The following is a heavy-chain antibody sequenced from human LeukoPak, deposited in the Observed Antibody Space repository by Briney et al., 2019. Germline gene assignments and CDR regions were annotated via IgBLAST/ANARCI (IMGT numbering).Heavy chain of an antibody. CDR3: GMSGDRVPLQDDVFDV. D-gene: IGHD1-26*01. Sequence: GEPLKISCKVSGYTFTSYCIGWVRQMPGNGLEWMGIIYPGDSGPTYSPSFQGQVTISVDKSINTAYLQWSSLQASDTAMYYCGMSGDRVPLQDDVFDVWGQGTMVTVST. J-gene: IGHJ3*01. V-gene: IGHV5-51*01. CDR2: IYPGDSGP. CDR1: GYTFTSYC.